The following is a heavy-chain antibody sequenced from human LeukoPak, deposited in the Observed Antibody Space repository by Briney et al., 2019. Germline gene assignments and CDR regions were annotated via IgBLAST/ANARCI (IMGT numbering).Heavy chain of an antibody. V-gene: IGHV3-30*03. CDR2: ISYDGSNK. CDR1: GFTFSSYW. CDR3: AREDGSGSPATDYGMDV. J-gene: IGHJ6*04. Sequence: GGSLRLSCAASGFTFSSYWMSWVRQAPGKGLEWVAVISYDGSNKYYADSVKGRFTISRDNSKNTLYLQMNSLRAEDTAVYYCAREDGSGSPATDYGMDVWGKGTTVTVSS. D-gene: IGHD3-10*01.